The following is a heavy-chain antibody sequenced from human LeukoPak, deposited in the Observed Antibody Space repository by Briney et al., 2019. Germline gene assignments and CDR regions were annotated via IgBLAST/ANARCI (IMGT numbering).Heavy chain of an antibody. CDR2: IRYDGSNK. CDR3: AKDLHYYGSGSYWLFDY. Sequence: GGSLTLSCAASGFTFSSYDMLWVRQAPGKGLEWVAFIRYDGSNKYYADSVKGRFTISRDNYKNTLYLQMNSLRAEDTAEYYCAKDLHYYGSGSYWLFDYWGQGTLVTVSS. V-gene: IGHV3-30*02. CDR1: GFTFSSYD. J-gene: IGHJ4*02. D-gene: IGHD3-10*01.